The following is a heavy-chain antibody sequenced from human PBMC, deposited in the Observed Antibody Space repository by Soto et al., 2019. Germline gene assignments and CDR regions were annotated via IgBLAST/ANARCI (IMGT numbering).Heavy chain of an antibody. D-gene: IGHD5-12*01. CDR2: IIPIFGTA. CDR1: GGTFSSYS. Sequence: SVKVSCKSSGGTFSSYSISWVRQAPGQGLEWMGGIIPIFGTANYAQKFQGRVTITADESTSTAYMELSSLRSEDTAVYYCAIGGIVATITGWFDPWGQGTLVTVSS. CDR3: AIGGIVATITGWFDP. J-gene: IGHJ5*02. V-gene: IGHV1-69*13.